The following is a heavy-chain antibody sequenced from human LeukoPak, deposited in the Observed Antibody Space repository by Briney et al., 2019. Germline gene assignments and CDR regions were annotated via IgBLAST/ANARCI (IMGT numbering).Heavy chain of an antibody. CDR2: IYPGDSDT. J-gene: IGHJ4*02. D-gene: IGHD3-3*01. CDR1: GCSFTRYW. V-gene: IGHV5-51*01. Sequence: GVSLEIPCKGYGCSFTRYWFGWARQLSGKGLEWMGIIYPGDSDTRYSPSFQGQVTISADKSISTAYLQWSSLKASDTAMYYCARQTTLPDFWSGLNDYWGQGTLVTVSS. CDR3: ARQTTLPDFWSGLNDY.